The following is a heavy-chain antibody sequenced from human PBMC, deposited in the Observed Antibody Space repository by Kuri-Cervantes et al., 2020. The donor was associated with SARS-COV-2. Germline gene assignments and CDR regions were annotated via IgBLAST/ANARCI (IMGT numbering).Heavy chain of an antibody. D-gene: IGHD2-21*02. V-gene: IGHV1-69*02. CDR3: AADMAYCGGDCYSNYYYNYGMDV. Sequence: SVKVSCKASGGTFSSYTISWVRQAPGQGLEWMGRIIPILGIANYAQKFQGRVTITADKSTSTAYMELSSLRSEDTAVYYCAADMAYCGGDCYSNYYYNYGMDVWGQGTTVTVSS. CDR2: IIPILGIA. CDR1: GGTFSSYT. J-gene: IGHJ6*02.